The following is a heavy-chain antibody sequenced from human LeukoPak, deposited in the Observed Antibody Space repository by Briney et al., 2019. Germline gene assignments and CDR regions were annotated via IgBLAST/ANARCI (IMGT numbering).Heavy chain of an antibody. CDR2: RNPSGDST. CDR3: ARSKTIFGVVMPGDPFSGSRD. Sequence: ASVKVSCKASGYTFTSYYMHWERHSPGQRPEWSVERNPSGDSTIYAQKFQGRITMTRDTSTSTVYMELRSLRSEDTAVYYCARSKTIFGVVMPGDPFSGSRDWGEGTLVTVSS. J-gene: IGHJ4*02. V-gene: IGHV1-46*01. D-gene: IGHD3-3*01. CDR1: GYTFTSYY.